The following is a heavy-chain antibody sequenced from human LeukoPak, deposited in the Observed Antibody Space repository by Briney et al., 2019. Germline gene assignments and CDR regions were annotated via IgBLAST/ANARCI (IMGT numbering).Heavy chain of an antibody. Sequence: AGGSLRLSCAVSGFTFRSYGMHWVRQAPGKGLEWVAVISYDGSNKYYADSVKGRFTISRDNSKNTLYLQMNSLRAEDTAVYYCAKNYGSGSYRITAFDIWGQGTMVTVSS. CDR1: GFTFRSYG. CDR2: ISYDGSNK. CDR3: AKNYGSGSYRITAFDI. V-gene: IGHV3-30*18. J-gene: IGHJ3*02. D-gene: IGHD3-10*01.